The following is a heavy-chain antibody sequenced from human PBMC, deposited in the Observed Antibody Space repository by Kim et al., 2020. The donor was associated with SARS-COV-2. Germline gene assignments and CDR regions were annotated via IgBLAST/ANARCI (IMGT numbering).Heavy chain of an antibody. D-gene: IGHD2-15*01. V-gene: IGHV3-23*01. CDR1: GFTFSSYA. CDR2: ISGSGGST. Sequence: GGSLRLSCAASGFTFSSYAMSWVRQAPGKGLEWVSAISGSGGSTYYADSVKGRFTISRDNSKNTLYLQMNSLRAEDTAVYYCAKEGCSGGSCYSGGEGFDPWGQGTLVTVSS. J-gene: IGHJ5*02. CDR3: AKEGCSGGSCYSGGEGFDP.